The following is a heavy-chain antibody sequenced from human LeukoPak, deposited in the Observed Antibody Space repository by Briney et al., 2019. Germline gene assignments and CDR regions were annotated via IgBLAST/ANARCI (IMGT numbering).Heavy chain of an antibody. J-gene: IGHJ3*02. V-gene: IGHV1-24*01. CDR1: GDTLTELS. D-gene: IGHD3-16*01. CDR2: FDPEDGET. CDR3: ATRGGDPTHAFDI. Sequence: ASVKVSCKVSGDTLTELSMHWVRQAPGKGLEWMGGFDPEDGETIYAQKFQGRVTMTEDTSTDTAYMELSSLRSEDTAVYYCATRGGDPTHAFDIWGQGTMVTVSS.